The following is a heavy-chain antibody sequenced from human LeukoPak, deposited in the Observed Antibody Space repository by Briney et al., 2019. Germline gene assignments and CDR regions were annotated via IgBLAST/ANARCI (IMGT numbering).Heavy chain of an antibody. V-gene: IGHV3-30-3*01. CDR2: ISFHGTDS. CDR3: ARDRLDCGGDCCLNAFDI. CDR1: GFTFISYA. Sequence: GGSLRLSCAASGFTFISYAIHWVRQAPGKGLEWVAVISFHGTDSFYADSVKGRFTISRDNAKNSLYLQMNSLRAEDTAVYYCARDRLDCGGDCCLNAFDIWGQGTMVTVSS. J-gene: IGHJ3*02. D-gene: IGHD2-21*02.